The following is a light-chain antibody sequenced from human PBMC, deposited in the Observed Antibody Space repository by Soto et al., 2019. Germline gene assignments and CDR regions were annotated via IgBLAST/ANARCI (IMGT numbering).Light chain of an antibody. J-gene: IGLJ3*02. CDR3: ETWDSNTWV. CDR1: SGHSSYI. V-gene: IGLV4-60*02. CDR2: LEGSGSY. Sequence: QSVLTQSSSASASLGSSVKLTCTLSSGHSSYIIAWHQQQPGKAPRYLMKLEGSGSYNKGSGVRDRFSGSSSGADRYLTISNLQFEDEADYYCETWDSNTWVFGGGTKLTVL.